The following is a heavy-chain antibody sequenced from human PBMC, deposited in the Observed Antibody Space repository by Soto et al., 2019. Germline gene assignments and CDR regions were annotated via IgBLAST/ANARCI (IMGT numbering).Heavy chain of an antibody. CDR1: DGSISSSNW. CDR3: ARGRYCTNGVCYYYGMDV. D-gene: IGHD2-8*01. J-gene: IGHJ6*02. V-gene: IGHV4-4*02. CDR2: IYHSGST. Sequence: QVQLQESGPGLVKPSGTLSLTCAVSDGSISSSNWWSWVRQPPGKGLEWIGEIYHSGSTNYNPSLKSRVTISVDKSKNQISLKLSSVTAADTAVYYCARGRYCTNGVCYYYGMDVWGQGTTVTVSS.